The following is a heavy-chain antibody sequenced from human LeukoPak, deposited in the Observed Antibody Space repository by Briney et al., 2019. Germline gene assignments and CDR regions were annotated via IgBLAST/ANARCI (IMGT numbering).Heavy chain of an antibody. D-gene: IGHD3-3*01. J-gene: IGHJ3*02. Sequence: ASVTVSCQASGGTFRSYTISWVRQAPAQGREWMGWISAYNGNTNYGQKLQGRVTMPTDTSTSTAYMELRSLRSDDTAVYYCARDRSHYDFWSGYYQGDAFDIWGQGTMVTVSS. CDR1: GGTFRSYT. CDR2: ISAYNGNT. CDR3: ARDRSHYDFWSGYYQGDAFDI. V-gene: IGHV1-18*01.